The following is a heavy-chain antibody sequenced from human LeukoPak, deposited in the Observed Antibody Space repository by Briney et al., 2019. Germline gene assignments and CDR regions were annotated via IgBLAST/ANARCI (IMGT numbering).Heavy chain of an antibody. D-gene: IGHD2-2*01. Sequence: SETLSLTCTVSGGSIGSYYWSWIRQPPGKGLEWIGHIYDTSYTDYNPSVKGRVSISVDTSKNQFSLKLYYVTAADTAIYYCARHGPTYYQKAFDIWGQGTIVTVSS. V-gene: IGHV4-59*01. CDR3: ARHGPTYYQKAFDI. J-gene: IGHJ3*02. CDR1: GGSIGSYY. CDR2: IYDTSYT.